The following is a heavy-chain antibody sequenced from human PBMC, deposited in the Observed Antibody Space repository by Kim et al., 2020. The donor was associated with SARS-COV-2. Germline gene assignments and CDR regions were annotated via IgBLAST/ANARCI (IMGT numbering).Heavy chain of an antibody. V-gene: IGHV3-33*01. D-gene: IGHD3-10*01. J-gene: IGHJ3*02. CDR2: IWYDGSNK. CDR3: ARGGNYYGSGIRGAFDI. CDR1: GFTFSSYG. Sequence: GGSLRLSCAASGFTFSSYGMHWVRQAPGKGLEWVAVIWYDGSNKYYADSVKGRFTISRDNSKNTLYLQMNSLRAEDTAVYYCARGGNYYGSGIRGAFDIWGQGTMVTVSS.